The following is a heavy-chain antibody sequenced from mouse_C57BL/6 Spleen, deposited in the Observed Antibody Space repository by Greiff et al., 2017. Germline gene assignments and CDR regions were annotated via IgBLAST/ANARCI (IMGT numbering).Heavy chain of an antibody. J-gene: IGHJ4*01. CDR3: ARVDYGYAMDY. V-gene: IGHV3-6*01. CDR2: ISYDGSN. CDR1: GYSITSGYY. Sequence: EVKLQESGPGLVKPSQSLSLTCSVTGYSITSGYYWNWIRQFPGNKLEWMGYISYDGSNNYNPSLKNRISITRDTSKNQFFLKLNFVTTEDTATYYCARVDYGYAMDYWGQGTSVTVSS. D-gene: IGHD2-4*01.